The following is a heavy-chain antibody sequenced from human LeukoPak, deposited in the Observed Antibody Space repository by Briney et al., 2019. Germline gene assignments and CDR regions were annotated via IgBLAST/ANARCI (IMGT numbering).Heavy chain of an antibody. CDR3: AAADYGGGNLGY. V-gene: IGHV4-59*08. J-gene: IGHJ4*02. CDR1: GGSISSYY. CDR2: IYYSGST. D-gene: IGHD4-23*01. Sequence: MPSETLSLTCTVSGGSISSYYWSWIRQPPGKGLEWIGYIYYSGSTNYNPSLKSRVTISVDTSKNQFSLKLSSVTAADTAVYYCAAADYGGGNLGYWGQGTLVTVSS.